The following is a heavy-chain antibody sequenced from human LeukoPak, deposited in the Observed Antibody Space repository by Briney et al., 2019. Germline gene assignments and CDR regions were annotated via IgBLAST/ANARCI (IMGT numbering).Heavy chain of an antibody. Sequence: PGGSLRFSCAASGFTFSSYEMNWVRQAPGKGLEWVSYISSSGSTIYYADSVKGRFTISRDNAKNSLYLQMNSLRAEDTAFYYCAINGGGDSGYGNFDYWGQGTLVTVSS. J-gene: IGHJ4*02. D-gene: IGHD5-12*01. CDR1: GFTFSSYE. CDR2: ISSSGSTI. V-gene: IGHV3-48*03. CDR3: AINGGGDSGYGNFDY.